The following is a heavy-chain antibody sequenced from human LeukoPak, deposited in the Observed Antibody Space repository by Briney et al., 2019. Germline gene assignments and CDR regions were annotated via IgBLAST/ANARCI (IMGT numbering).Heavy chain of an antibody. J-gene: IGHJ5*02. CDR3: VYCSGGSCFASNWFDP. CDR2: IIPSLDVA. V-gene: IGHV1-69*04. Sequence: GASVKVSCKASGGTFSICAISWVRQAPGQGLEWMGRIIPSLDVANYAQKFQGRVTITAYKSTSTVYMELSSLKSEDTAVYYCVYCSGGSCFASNWFDPWGQGTLVTVSS. CDR1: GGTFSICA. D-gene: IGHD2-15*01.